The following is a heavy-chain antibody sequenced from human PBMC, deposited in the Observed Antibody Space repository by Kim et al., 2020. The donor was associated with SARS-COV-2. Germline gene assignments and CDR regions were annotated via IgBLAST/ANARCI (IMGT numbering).Heavy chain of an antibody. Sequence: GGSLRLSCAASGFTVSSNYMSWVRQAPGKGLEWVSVIYSGGSTYYADSVKGRFTISRENSKNTLYLQMNSLRAEDTAVYYCATDTTGTTLNYYYYGMDVWGQETTVTVSS. CDR3: ATDTTGTTLNYYYYGMDV. CDR1: GFTVSSNY. D-gene: IGHD1-1*01. V-gene: IGHV3-53*01. CDR2: IYSGGST. J-gene: IGHJ6*02.